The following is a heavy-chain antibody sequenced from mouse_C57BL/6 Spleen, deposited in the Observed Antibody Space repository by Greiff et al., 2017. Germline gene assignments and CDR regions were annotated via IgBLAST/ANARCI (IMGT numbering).Heavy chain of an antibody. CDR2: IDPSDSYT. CDR3: ARSGYGSGHWYVDV. CDR1: GYTFTSYW. Sequence: QVQLQQSGAELVKPGASVKLSCKASGYTFTSYWMQWVKQRPGQGLEWIGEIDPSDSYTNYNQKFKGKATLTVDTSSSTAYSQLSSLTSEDSAVYDGARSGYGSGHWYVDVWGTGTTVTV. V-gene: IGHV1-50*01. D-gene: IGHD1-1*01. J-gene: IGHJ1*03.